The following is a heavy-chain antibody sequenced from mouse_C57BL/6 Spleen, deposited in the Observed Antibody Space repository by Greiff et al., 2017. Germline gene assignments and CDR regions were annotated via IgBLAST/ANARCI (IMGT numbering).Heavy chain of an antibody. CDR3: TRRIGDYYGGSYGAWFAY. V-gene: IGHV1-15*01. CDR1: GYTFTDYE. J-gene: IGHJ3*01. Sequence: QVQLQQSGAELVRPGASVTLSCKASGYTFTDYEMHWVKQTPVHGLEWIGAIDPETGGTAYNQKFKGKAILTAAKSSSTAYMERRSLTSEDSAVYYCTRRIGDYYGGSYGAWFAYWGQGTLVTVSA. D-gene: IGHD1-1*01. CDR2: IDPETGGT.